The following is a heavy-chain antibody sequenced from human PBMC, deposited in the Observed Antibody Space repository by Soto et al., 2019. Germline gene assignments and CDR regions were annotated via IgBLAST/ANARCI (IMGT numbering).Heavy chain of an antibody. J-gene: IGHJ6*02. CDR3: SADRPDIGVGWWV. CDR2: IVVASGQT. CDR1: GSGVISSG. Sequence: AVEVSCKASGSGVISSGIQRVRQAHGQRLEWIGWIVVASGQTNYAQNFRGRVAITRDTSTATAYIELTGLTSEDTAVYFCSADRPDIGVGWWVWGQGTTVTVSS. D-gene: IGHD2-15*01. V-gene: IGHV1-58*02.